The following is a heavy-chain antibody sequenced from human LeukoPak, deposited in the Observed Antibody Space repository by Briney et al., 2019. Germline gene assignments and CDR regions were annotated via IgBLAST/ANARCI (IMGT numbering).Heavy chain of an antibody. CDR1: GFTFSSYE. CDR3: ARDRPGIRFDY. CDR2: ISSSGSNT. Sequence: GGSLRLSCAASGFTFSSYEMNWVRQAPGKGLEWVSYISSSGSNTYYADSVKGRFTISRDNAKNSLYLQMNSLRAEDTAVYYCARDRPGIRFDYGGQETLVTVSS. J-gene: IGHJ4*02. D-gene: IGHD5-18*01. V-gene: IGHV3-48*03.